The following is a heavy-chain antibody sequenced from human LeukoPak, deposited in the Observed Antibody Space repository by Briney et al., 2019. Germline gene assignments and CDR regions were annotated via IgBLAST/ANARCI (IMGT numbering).Heavy chain of an antibody. Sequence: ASVKVSCKASGYTFTGYYMHWVRQAPGQGLEWMGWINPNSGGTNYAQKFQGRVTMTRDTSISTAYMELSRLRSDDTAVYYCARGRVGGGHSNWFDPWGQGTLVTVSS. D-gene: IGHD2-21*02. J-gene: IGHJ5*02. CDR3: ARGRVGGGHSNWFDP. CDR1: GYTFTGYY. CDR2: INPNSGGT. V-gene: IGHV1-2*02.